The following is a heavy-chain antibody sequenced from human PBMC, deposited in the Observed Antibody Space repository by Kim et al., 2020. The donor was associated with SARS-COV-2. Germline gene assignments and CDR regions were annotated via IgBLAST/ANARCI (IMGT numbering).Heavy chain of an antibody. CDR3: AREGVPVDYYYYYMDV. J-gene: IGHJ6*03. V-gene: IGHV1-69*04. D-gene: IGHD3-10*01. Sequence: SVKVSCKASGGIFSNHAISWVRQAPRQGLEWMGRITPILGRANYAQRFQGRVTITADRLTNTAYMEMSGLRSEDTAVYYCAREGVPVDYYYYYMDVWG. CDR1: GGIFSNHA. CDR2: ITPILGRA.